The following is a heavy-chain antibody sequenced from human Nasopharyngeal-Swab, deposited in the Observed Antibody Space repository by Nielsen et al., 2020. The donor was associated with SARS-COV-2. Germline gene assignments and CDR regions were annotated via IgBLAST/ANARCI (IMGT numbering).Heavy chain of an antibody. V-gene: IGHV3-7*04. CDR3: ARGGWYFDF. J-gene: IGHJ2*01. CDR1: GFTFSSYS. Sequence: GGSLRLSCAASGFTFSSYSMSWLRQAPGKGLEWVANIKQDGSEKYYVDSVKGRFTISRDNAKNSLYLQMNSLRAEDTTVYYCARGGWYFDFWGRGTLVTVSS. CDR2: IKQDGSEK.